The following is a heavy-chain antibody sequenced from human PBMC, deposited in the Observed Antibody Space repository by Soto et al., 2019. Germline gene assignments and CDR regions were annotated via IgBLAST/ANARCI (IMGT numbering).Heavy chain of an antibody. V-gene: IGHV3-21*01. CDR3: SRGYYDYLDTAMVRYYSYYYYYYMDV. D-gene: IGHD5-18*01. J-gene: IGHJ6*03. CDR1: GFTFSSYS. CDR2: ISSSSSYI. Sequence: EVQLVESGGGLVKPGGSLRLSCAASGFTFSSYSMNWVRQAPGKGLEWVSSISSSSSYIYYADSVKGRFTISRDNAKNLLYLQMNSLRAEDTAVYHCSRGYYDYLDTAMVRYYSYYYYYYMDVCGKGTTVTVSS.